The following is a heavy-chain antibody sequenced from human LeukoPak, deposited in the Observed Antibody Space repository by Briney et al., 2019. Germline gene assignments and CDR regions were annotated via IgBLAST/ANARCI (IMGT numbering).Heavy chain of an antibody. CDR1: GFTFSSYS. CDR3: ARGKDGDSFDY. D-gene: IGHD4-17*01. Sequence: GVSLRLSCAASGFTFSSYSMNGVRQAPGKGLEWVSYISSSSTIYYADSVKGRFTISRDNAKNSLYLQMNSLRAEDTAVYYCARGKDGDSFDYWGQGTLVTVSS. V-gene: IGHV3-48*01. CDR2: ISSSSTI. J-gene: IGHJ4*02.